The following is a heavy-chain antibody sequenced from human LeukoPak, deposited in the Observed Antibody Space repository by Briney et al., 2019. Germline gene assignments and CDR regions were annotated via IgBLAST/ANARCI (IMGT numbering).Heavy chain of an antibody. J-gene: IGHJ4*02. CDR2: ISAYNGNT. V-gene: IGHV1-18*01. Sequence: ASVKVSCKASGYTFTSYGISWVRQAPGQGLEWMGWISAYNGNTNYAQKLQGRVTMTTDTSTSTAYMELSSLRSEDTAVYYCARNPGYSYGYLIDYWGQGTLVTVSS. D-gene: IGHD5-18*01. CDR3: ARNPGYSYGYLIDY. CDR1: GYTFTSYG.